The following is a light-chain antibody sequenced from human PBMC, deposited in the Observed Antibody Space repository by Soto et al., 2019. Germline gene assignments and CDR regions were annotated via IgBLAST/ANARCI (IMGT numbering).Light chain of an antibody. Sequence: QSVLTQPASVSGSPGQSITISCTGTSSDVGGYKHVSWYQHHPGKAPKLMIYEVSNRPSGVSNRFSGSKSGYTASLTISGLQAEDEADYYCSSYTAGGTIFGTGTKVTVL. J-gene: IGLJ1*01. CDR1: SSDVGGYKH. V-gene: IGLV2-14*01. CDR2: EVS. CDR3: SSYTAGGTI.